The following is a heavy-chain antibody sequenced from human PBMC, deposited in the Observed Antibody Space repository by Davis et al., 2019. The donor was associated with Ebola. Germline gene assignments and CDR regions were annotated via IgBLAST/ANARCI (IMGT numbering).Heavy chain of an antibody. Sequence: SVTVSCKASGYTFRNYGITWVRQAPGQGLEWVGWISVDKGITNYVQKLRGRVTMTTDTSTSTAYMELRSLRPDDTAVYYCARGHNYAHEYWGQGTLVTASS. CDR1: GYTFRNYG. V-gene: IGHV1-18*01. J-gene: IGHJ4*02. D-gene: IGHD4-11*01. CDR2: ISVDKGIT. CDR3: ARGHNYAHEY.